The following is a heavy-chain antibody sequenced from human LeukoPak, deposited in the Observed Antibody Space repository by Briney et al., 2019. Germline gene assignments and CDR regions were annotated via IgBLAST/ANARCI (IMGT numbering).Heavy chain of an antibody. Sequence: SETLSLTCTVSGGSISTFYWSWIRQPPGKGLEWIGYISYSGSTNNNPSLKSRVTISVDKSKNQFSLKLSSVTAADTAVYYCARSTTVVTRAEYFQHWGQGTLVTVSS. CDR1: GGSISTFY. CDR3: ARSTTVVTRAEYFQH. D-gene: IGHD4-23*01. CDR2: ISYSGST. V-gene: IGHV4-59*12. J-gene: IGHJ1*01.